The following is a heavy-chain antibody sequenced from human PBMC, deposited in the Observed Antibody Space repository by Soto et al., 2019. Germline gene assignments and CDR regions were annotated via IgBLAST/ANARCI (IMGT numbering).Heavy chain of an antibody. CDR1: CGSLSSGYYY. Sequence: PSETLSLTCTVSCGSLSSGYYYWGWVRPHAGKGLRWIGYIYYSGSTHYSSSLKSRVTMSLDTSKNQFHLKLTSVTAADTAVYYCARLSSIDSSGYYLDYWGQGTLVTVSS. CDR3: ARLSSIDSSGYYLDY. V-gene: IGHV4-31*03. CDR2: IYYSGST. J-gene: IGHJ4*02. D-gene: IGHD3-22*01.